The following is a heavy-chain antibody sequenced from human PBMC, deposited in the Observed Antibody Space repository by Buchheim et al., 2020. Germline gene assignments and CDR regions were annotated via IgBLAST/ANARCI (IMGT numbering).Heavy chain of an antibody. Sequence: EVRLVESGGGLVQPGGSLSLSCAASGFSFSSYWMSWVRQAPGKGLEWVASLKQDGHDKYYVDSLKGRFTISRDNAKNSLFLQIDSLRAEDTAVYYCARVSNWDLDHWGQGTL. CDR1: GFSFSSYW. CDR2: LKQDGHDK. V-gene: IGHV3-7*01. J-gene: IGHJ4*02. D-gene: IGHD7-27*01. CDR3: ARVSNWDLDH.